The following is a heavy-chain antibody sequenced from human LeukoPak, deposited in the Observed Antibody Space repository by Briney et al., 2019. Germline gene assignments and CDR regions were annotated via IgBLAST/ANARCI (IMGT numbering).Heavy chain of an antibody. D-gene: IGHD2-2*01. CDR1: GFTFSDYA. J-gene: IGHJ4*02. CDR3: AKRGGAYCSSTSCFIDY. Sequence: GGSLRLSCAASGFTFSDYAMSWFRQAPGKGLEWVSVITGSGDTTYYADSVKDRFTISRDNSKNTLYLQMNSLRVEDTAVYYCAKRGGAYCSSTSCFIDYWGQGTPVTVSS. CDR2: ITGSGDTT. V-gene: IGHV3-23*01.